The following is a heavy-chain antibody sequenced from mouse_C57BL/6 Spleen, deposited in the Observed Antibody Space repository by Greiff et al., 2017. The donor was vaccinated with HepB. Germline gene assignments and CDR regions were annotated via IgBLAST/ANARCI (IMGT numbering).Heavy chain of an antibody. CDR1: GYTFTSYD. V-gene: IGHV1-85*01. CDR2: IYPNDGGT. CDR3: AVCTGEDDMDD. J-gene: IGHJ4*01. D-gene: IGHD1-1*01. Sequence: VQLQESGPELVKPGASVKLSCKASGYTFTSYDINWVKQRPGQGLEWIGRIYPNDGGTKYNEKFKGKATLTVDKSSSTAYMELHSLTSEDSAVYYCAVCTGEDDMDDWGTGTSVTVSS.